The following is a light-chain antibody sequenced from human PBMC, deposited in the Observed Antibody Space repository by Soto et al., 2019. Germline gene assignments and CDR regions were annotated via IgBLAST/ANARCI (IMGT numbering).Light chain of an antibody. CDR3: QQANSLPLT. J-gene: IGKJ4*01. CDR1: QGISTW. Sequence: DIQMTQSPSSVSASVGDRVTITCRATQGISTWLAWYQQKPGQAPKLLIYAATSLQDGVPLRFSGSGSGVDFTLTISALQPEDFATYYCQQANSLPLTFGGGTKVEIK. CDR2: AAT. V-gene: IGKV1-12*01.